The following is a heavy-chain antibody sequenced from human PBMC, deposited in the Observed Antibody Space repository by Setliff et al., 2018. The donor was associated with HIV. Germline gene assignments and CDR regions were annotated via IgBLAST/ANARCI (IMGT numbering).Heavy chain of an antibody. D-gene: IGHD3-10*01. CDR2: INVGKGDT. CDR1: GYTFTTYS. V-gene: IGHV1-3*01. Sequence: ASVKVSCKASGYTFTTYSIHWVRQAPGQSLEWMGWINVGKGDTKYSQELQGRITITRDTSANTAYMELSSLGSDDTAVYFCARGALLAVFDFDHWGHGTLVTVSS. CDR3: ARGALLAVFDFDH. J-gene: IGHJ4*01.